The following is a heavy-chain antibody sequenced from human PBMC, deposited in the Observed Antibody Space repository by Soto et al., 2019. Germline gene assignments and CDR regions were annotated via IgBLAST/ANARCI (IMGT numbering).Heavy chain of an antibody. CDR1: GYTFTSYG. CDR3: PRESNHLDY. Sequence: QVQLVQSGAEVKKPGASVKVSCKASGYTFTSYGISWVRQAPGQGLEWMGWISAYNGNTNYAQKRQGRVTTTTAPPTHTAHTELRSRRSDDTAVYYCPRESNHLDYGGQGTLVTVSP. CDR2: ISAYNGNT. J-gene: IGHJ4*01. V-gene: IGHV1-18*01.